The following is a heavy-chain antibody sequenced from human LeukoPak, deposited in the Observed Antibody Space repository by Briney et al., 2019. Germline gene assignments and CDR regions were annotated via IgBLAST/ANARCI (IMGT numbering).Heavy chain of an antibody. V-gene: IGHV3-23*01. CDR2: ISGSGGST. CDR1: GFTFSSYA. CDR3: AKVENYYDSSGYYSFDY. J-gene: IGHJ4*02. Sequence: GGSLRLSCAASGFTFSSYAMSWVRQAPGQGLEWVSAISGSGGSTYYADSVKGRFTISRDNSKNTLYLQMNSLRAEDTAVYYCAKVENYYDSSGYYSFDYWGQGTLVTVSS. D-gene: IGHD3-22*01.